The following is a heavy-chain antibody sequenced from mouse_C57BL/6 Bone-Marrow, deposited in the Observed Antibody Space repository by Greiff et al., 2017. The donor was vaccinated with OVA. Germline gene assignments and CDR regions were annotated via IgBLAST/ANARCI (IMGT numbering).Heavy chain of an antibody. V-gene: IGHV5-4*01. J-gene: IGHJ3*01. Sequence: EVKLVESGGGLVKPGGSLKLSCAASGFTFSSYAMSWVRQTPEKRLEWVATISDGGSYTYYPDNVQGRFTISRDNSKNNLYLQMSHLKSEDTAMYYCARESGAWFAYWGQGTLVTVSA. CDR1: GFTFSSYA. CDR2: ISDGGSYT. CDR3: ARESGAWFAY. D-gene: IGHD3-1*01.